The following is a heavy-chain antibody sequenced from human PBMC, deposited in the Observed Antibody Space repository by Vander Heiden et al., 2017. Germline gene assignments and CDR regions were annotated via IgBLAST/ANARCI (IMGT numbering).Heavy chain of an antibody. CDR1: GYRFSSYG. CDR2: ISTYNANT. Sequence: QVELVQSGAEVKKPGASVKVSCKASGYRFSSYGISWVRQAPGQGLEWMGLISTYNANTNYAQRLQGRVTMTTDTSTSTAYMELRSLRSDDTAVDYCGRDQNYYDSSGVDYWGQGTLVTVSS. V-gene: IGHV1-18*01. CDR3: GRDQNYYDSSGVDY. J-gene: IGHJ4*02. D-gene: IGHD3-22*01.